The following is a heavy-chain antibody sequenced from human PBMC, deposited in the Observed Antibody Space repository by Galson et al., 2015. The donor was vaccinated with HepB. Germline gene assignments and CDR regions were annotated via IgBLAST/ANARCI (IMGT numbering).Heavy chain of an antibody. J-gene: IGHJ6*02. CDR1: GFIFSTYS. CDR2: ISYGGSNK. Sequence: SLRLSCAASGFIFSTYSMHWVRQAPGKGLEWVAVISYGGSNKYYADSVKGRFTISRDDSKNTLYLQMNSLRTEDTAVYYCARDSYGMDVWGQGTTVTVSS. V-gene: IGHV3-30*04. CDR3: ARDSYGMDV.